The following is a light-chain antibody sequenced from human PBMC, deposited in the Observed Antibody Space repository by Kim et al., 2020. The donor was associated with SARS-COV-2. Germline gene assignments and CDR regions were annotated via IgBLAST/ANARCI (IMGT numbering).Light chain of an antibody. CDR1: QIVICY. CDR3: QQSSDWLT. CDR2: DAS. J-gene: IGKJ4*01. V-gene: IGKV3-11*01. Sequence: RGEPAPPSCSASQIVICYFSWYQQHTRQATRLLLDDASNTTTGIPAWFSGSAAGTDFITTITRLDHEDFVVYYWQQSSDWLTFGGGTKVDIK.